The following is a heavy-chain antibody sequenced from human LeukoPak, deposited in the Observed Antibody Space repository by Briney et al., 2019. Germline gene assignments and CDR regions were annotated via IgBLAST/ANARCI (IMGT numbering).Heavy chain of an antibody. J-gene: IGHJ3*02. V-gene: IGHV4-4*07. CDR1: GGSISSYY. CDR3: ARGGAPNYDILTGTFDI. D-gene: IGHD3-9*01. CDR2: IYTSGST. Sequence: SETLSLTCTVSGGSISSYYWSWIRQPAGKGLEWIGRIYTSGSTNYNPSLKSRVTMSVDTSKNQFSLKLSSVTAAGTAVYYCARGGAPNYDILTGTFDIWGQGTMVTVSS.